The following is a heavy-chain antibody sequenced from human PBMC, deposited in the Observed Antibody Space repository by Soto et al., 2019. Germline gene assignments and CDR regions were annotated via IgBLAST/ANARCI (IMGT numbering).Heavy chain of an antibody. J-gene: IGHJ4*02. V-gene: IGHV3-66*01. CDR3: ATRMTTAPY. Sequence: EERLVQSGGGLVQPGGSLRLSCAASLFVVSDYYMSWVRQAPGKGLEWVALIYSGGGTDYAESVKGRFTISRDKSKNTLYLQMNSLKAEDTGIYYCATRMTTAPYWGQGTVVTVSS. CDR2: IYSGGGT. D-gene: IGHD4-17*01. CDR1: LFVVSDYY.